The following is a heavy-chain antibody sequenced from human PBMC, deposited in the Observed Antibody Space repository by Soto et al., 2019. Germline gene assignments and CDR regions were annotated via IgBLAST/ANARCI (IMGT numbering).Heavy chain of an antibody. D-gene: IGHD6-6*01. J-gene: IGHJ4*02. CDR2: ISGSGGSI. CDR3: SKKYIAARNNSHLF. Sequence: GGSLRLSCVASGFNFATNWMSWVRLAPGKGLEWVSVISGSGGSIYYADSVKGRFTISRDNSKNTLYLQMNSLRAEDTAVYYCSKKYIAARNNSHLFWGQGTLVTGSS. CDR1: GFNFATNW. V-gene: IGHV3-23*01.